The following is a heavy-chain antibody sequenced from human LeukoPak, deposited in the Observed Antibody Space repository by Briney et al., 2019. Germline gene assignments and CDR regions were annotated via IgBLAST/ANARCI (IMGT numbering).Heavy chain of an antibody. CDR2: ISSSSSFR. Sequence: GGSLRLSCAASGFNFSSYSMNWVRQAPGKGLEWVSSISSSSSFRYYADSVKGRFTISRDNAKNSLYLQMNSLRAEDTAVYYCARESSGYFYWGQRTLVTVSS. V-gene: IGHV3-21*01. J-gene: IGHJ4*02. CDR1: GFNFSSYS. D-gene: IGHD3-22*01. CDR3: ARESSGYFY.